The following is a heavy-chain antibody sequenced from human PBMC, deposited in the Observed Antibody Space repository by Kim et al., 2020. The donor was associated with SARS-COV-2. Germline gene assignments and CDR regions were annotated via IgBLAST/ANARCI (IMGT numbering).Heavy chain of an antibody. CDR1: GFTFSSYA. Sequence: GGSLRLSCAASGFTFSSYAMHWVRQAPGKGLEWVAVISYDGSNKYYADSVKGRFTISRDNSKNTLYLQMNSLRAEDTAVYYCARDRRGGDWGQGTLVTVSS. CDR3: ARDRRGGD. CDR2: ISYDGSNK. D-gene: IGHD2-21*01. J-gene: IGHJ4*02. V-gene: IGHV3-30*04.